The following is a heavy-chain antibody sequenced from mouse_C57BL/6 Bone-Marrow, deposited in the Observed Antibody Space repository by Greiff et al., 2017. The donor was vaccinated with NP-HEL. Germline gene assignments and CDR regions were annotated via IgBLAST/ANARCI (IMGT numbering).Heavy chain of an antibody. V-gene: IGHV5-4*03. Sequence: EVKLVESGGGLVKPGGSLKLSCAASGFTFSSYAMSWVRQTPEKRLEWVATISDGGSYTYYPDNVKGRFTISRDNAKNNLYLQMSHLKSEDTAMYYCARVTNWDGFAYWGQGTLVTVSA. CDR1: GFTFSSYA. D-gene: IGHD4-1*01. CDR2: ISDGGSYT. CDR3: ARVTNWDGFAY. J-gene: IGHJ3*01.